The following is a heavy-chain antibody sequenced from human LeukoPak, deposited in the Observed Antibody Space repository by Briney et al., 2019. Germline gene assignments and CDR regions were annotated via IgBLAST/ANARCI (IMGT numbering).Heavy chain of an antibody. CDR2: IIPIFGTA. Sequence: GASVKVSCKASGGTFSSYAISWVRQAPGQGLEWMGGIIPIFGTANYAQQFQGRVTITADESTSTAYMELSSLRSEDTAVYYCARGTTVTPYNWFDPWGQGTLVTVSS. V-gene: IGHV1-69*13. J-gene: IGHJ5*02. CDR3: ARGTTVTPYNWFDP. CDR1: GGTFSSYA. D-gene: IGHD4-17*01.